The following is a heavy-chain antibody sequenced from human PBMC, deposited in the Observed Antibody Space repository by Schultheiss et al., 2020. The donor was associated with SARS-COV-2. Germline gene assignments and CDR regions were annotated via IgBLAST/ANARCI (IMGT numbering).Heavy chain of an antibody. Sequence: SETLSLTCAVSGGSISSSNWWSWVRQPPGKGLEWIGSIYYSGSTYYNPSLKSRVTISVDTSKNQFSLKLSSVTAADTAVYYCARASGGSYYFWGQGTLVTVSS. CDR3: ARASGGSYYF. CDR1: GGSISSSNW. J-gene: IGHJ4*02. V-gene: IGHV4-4*02. D-gene: IGHD1-26*01. CDR2: IYYSGST.